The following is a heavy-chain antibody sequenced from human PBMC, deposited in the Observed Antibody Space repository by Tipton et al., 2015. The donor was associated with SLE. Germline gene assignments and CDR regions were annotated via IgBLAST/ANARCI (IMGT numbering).Heavy chain of an antibody. CDR1: GGSIISHY. D-gene: IGHD3-10*01. CDR2: IYFTGTT. Sequence: TLFLTCSVSGGSIISHYWTWIRQPPGKGLEWIGYIYFTGTTNYNPSLKSRVTISVDTSKNQFSLKLSSVTAADTALYYCARGGSWFDSWGQGTPVTVSS. V-gene: IGHV4-59*11. CDR3: ARGGSWFDS. J-gene: IGHJ5*01.